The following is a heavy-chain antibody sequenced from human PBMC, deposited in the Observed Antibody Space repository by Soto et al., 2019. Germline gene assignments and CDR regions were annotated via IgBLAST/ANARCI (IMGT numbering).Heavy chain of an antibody. J-gene: IGHJ6*02. D-gene: IGHD6-13*01. V-gene: IGHV3-33*06. CDR3: AKDRSSSLDGMDV. CDR2: IWYDGSNK. CDR1: GFTFSIYG. Sequence: GGSLRLSCAASGFTFSIYGMHWVRQAPGKGLEWVAVIWYDGSNKYYADSVKGRFTISRDNSKNTLYLQVNSLRAEDTAVYYCAKDRSSSLDGMDVWGQGTTVTGSS.